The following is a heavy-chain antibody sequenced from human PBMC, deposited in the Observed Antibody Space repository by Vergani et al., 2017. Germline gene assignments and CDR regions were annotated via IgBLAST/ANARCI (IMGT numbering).Heavy chain of an antibody. D-gene: IGHD3-22*01. CDR3: ARLTYYYDSSGYYYWVGYFDY. CDR2: IYPGDSDT. Sequence: EVQLVQSGAEVKKPGESLKISCKGSGYSFTSYWIGWVRQMPGKGLEWMGIIYPGDSDTRYSPSFQGQVTISADKPISTAYLQWSSLKASDTAMYYCARLTYYYDSSGYYYWVGYFDYWGQGTLVTVSS. V-gene: IGHV5-51*01. CDR1: GYSFTSYW. J-gene: IGHJ4*02.